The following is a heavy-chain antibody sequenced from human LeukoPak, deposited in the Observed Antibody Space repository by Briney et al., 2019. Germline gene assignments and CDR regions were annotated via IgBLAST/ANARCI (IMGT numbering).Heavy chain of an antibody. CDR1: GFTFSTYA. J-gene: IGHJ4*02. V-gene: IGHV3-23*01. CDR3: AKEFGSGWFIAY. D-gene: IGHD6-19*01. CDR2: ISGSGGST. Sequence: GGSLRLSCAASGFTFSTYAMSWVRQAPGKGLEWVSTISGSGGSTYYADSVKGRFTISRDNSKNTLYLQMNSLRAEDTAVYYCAKEFGSGWFIAYWGQGTLVTVSS.